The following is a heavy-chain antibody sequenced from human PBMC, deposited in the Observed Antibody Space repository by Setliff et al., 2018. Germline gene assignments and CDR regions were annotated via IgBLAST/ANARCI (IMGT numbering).Heavy chain of an antibody. Sequence: GESLKISCKGSGYSFTNFWINWVRQLPGKGLEWMGRIEPTDSYTNYSPSFQGHATISIDKSITTAYLHWSSLKASDTAMYYCTRGGYDSGVWGQGTLVTVSS. CDR1: GYSFTNFW. CDR2: IEPTDSYT. D-gene: IGHD6-25*01. J-gene: IGHJ4*02. CDR3: TRGGYDSGV. V-gene: IGHV5-10-1*01.